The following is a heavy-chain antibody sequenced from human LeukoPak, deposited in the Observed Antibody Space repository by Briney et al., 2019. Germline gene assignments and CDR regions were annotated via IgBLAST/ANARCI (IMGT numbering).Heavy chain of an antibody. CDR1: GGSISSSSYY. J-gene: IGHJ4*02. CDR2: IYYSGST. D-gene: IGHD6-13*01. CDR3: ARHSKSGWSPPGFDY. V-gene: IGHV4-39*01. Sequence: SETLSLTCTASGGSISSSSYYWGWIRQPPGKGLEWIGSIYYSGSTYYNPSLKSRVTISVDTSKNQFSLKLSSVTAADTAVYYCARHSKSGWSPPGFDYWGQGTLVTVSS.